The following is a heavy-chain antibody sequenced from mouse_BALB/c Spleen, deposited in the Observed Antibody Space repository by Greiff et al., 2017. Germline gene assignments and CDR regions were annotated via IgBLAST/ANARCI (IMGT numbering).Heavy chain of an antibody. CDR2: ISDGGSYT. J-gene: IGHJ3*01. CDR3: ARDLGRGFAY. Sequence: EVHLVESGGGLVKPGGSLKLSCAASGFTFSDYYMYWVRQTPEKRLEWVATISDGGSYTYYPDSVKGRFTISRDNAKNNLYLQMSSLKSEDTAMYYCARDLGRGFAYWGQGTLVTVSA. D-gene: IGHD4-1*01. V-gene: IGHV5-4*02. CDR1: GFTFSDYY.